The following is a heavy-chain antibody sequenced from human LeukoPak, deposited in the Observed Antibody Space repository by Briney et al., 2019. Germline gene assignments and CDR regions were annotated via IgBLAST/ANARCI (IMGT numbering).Heavy chain of an antibody. J-gene: IGHJ4*02. CDR3: ARGGPPFSFDY. CDR2: IYHSGST. D-gene: IGHD3-16*01. Sequence: SETLSLTCTVSGFSITSDYYWDWVRQPPGKGLEWIGTIYHSGSTYYNPSLLGRVTISVDTSKNQFSLKLSSVTAADTAVYYCARGGPPFSFDYWGQGTLVTVSS. CDR1: GFSITSDYY. V-gene: IGHV4-38-2*02.